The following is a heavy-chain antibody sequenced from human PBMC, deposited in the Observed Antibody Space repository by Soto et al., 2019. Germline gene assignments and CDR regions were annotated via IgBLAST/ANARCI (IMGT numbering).Heavy chain of an antibody. CDR2: ISYSGNT. CDR3: ATMGTPATGLFYFDN. CDR1: GGSISSGHYY. J-gene: IGHJ4*02. D-gene: IGHD1-7*01. Sequence: SETLSLTCTVSGGSISSGHYYWSWIRQPPGKGLEWIGFISYSGNTYYSASLKSRVTISVDTSKNQFSLNLSFVTAADTAVYYCATMGTPATGLFYFDNWGQGALVTVSS. V-gene: IGHV4-30-4*01.